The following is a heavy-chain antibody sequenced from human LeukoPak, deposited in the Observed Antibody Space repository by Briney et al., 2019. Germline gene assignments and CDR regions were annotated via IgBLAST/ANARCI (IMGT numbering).Heavy chain of an antibody. J-gene: IGHJ3*02. CDR1: GGSISSGGYS. CDR2: IYYSGST. CDR3: ARASLGMITFGGVIAPNAFDI. Sequence: PSQTLSLTCTVSGGSISSGGYSWSWIRQPPGKGLEWIGYIYYSGSTNYNPSLKSRVTISVDTSKNQFSLKLSSVTAADTAVYYCARASLGMITFGGVIAPNAFDIWGQGTMVTVSS. V-gene: IGHV4-61*08. D-gene: IGHD3-16*02.